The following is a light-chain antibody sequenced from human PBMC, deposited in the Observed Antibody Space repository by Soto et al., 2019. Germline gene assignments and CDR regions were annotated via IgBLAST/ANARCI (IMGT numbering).Light chain of an antibody. Sequence: QSVLTQPPSASGTPGQRVTISCSGGSSNIGTNAVNWYQQLPGTAPKLLIYNNNQRHSGVPDRFSGSKSGTSDSLAISGLQSEVAADYYCAAWDDSLNGYVFGTGTKLTVL. V-gene: IGLV1-44*01. CDR2: NNN. CDR1: SSNIGTNA. CDR3: AAWDDSLNGYV. J-gene: IGLJ1*01.